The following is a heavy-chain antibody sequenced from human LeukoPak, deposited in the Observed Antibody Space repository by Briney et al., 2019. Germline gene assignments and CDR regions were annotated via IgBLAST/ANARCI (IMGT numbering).Heavy chain of an antibody. D-gene: IGHD4-17*01. V-gene: IGHV3-53*05. CDR3: AKEIWPTVTTPGHTYFDY. CDR2: IHSGGSA. Sequence: GGSLRLSCAASGFTVSSNYMSWVRQAPGKGLEWVSVIHSGGSAYYADSVKGRFTISRDNSDNTLYLQMNSLRAEDTAVFYCAKEIWPTVTTPGHTYFDYWGQGALVTVSS. J-gene: IGHJ4*02. CDR1: GFTVSSNY.